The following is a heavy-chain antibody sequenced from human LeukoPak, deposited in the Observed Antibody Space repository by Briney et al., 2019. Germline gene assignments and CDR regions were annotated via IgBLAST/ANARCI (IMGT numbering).Heavy chain of an antibody. CDR2: IIPIFGTA. CDR3: ARDQRYIAAAGTVWFDP. J-gene: IGHJ5*02. CDR1: GGTVSSYA. V-gene: IGHV1-69*13. Sequence: ASVKVSCKASGGTVSSYAISWGRQAPGQGLEWMGGIIPIFGTANYAQKFQGRVTITADEPTSTAYMELSSLRSEDAAVYYCARDQRYIAAAGTVWFDPWGQGTLVTVSS. D-gene: IGHD6-13*01.